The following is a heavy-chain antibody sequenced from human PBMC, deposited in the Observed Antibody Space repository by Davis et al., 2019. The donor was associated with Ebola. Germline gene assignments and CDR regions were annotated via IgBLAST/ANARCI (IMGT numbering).Heavy chain of an antibody. D-gene: IGHD2-2*02. CDR2: ISSDESNK. Sequence: GGSLRLSCAASGFTFSGYAMHWVRQAPGKGLEWVTVISSDESNKYYADSVKGRFTISRDNSKNTLYLQMSSLRAADTAVYYCARGKSTSSYTGGDVWGQGTTVTVSS. V-gene: IGHV3-30-3*01. CDR1: GFTFSGYA. J-gene: IGHJ6*02. CDR3: ARGKSTSSYTGGDV.